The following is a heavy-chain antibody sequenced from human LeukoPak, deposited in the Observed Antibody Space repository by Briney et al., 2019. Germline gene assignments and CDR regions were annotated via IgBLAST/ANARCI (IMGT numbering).Heavy chain of an antibody. Sequence: PGGSLRLSCAASGFTFNNYGMHWVRQAPGKGLEWVANIKPDGTTKFYVDSVKGRFTISRDNALNSLYLQMNSLRAEDTAIYYCARSIPYGTTWYGRSDYWGQGTLVTVSS. J-gene: IGHJ4*02. CDR3: ARSIPYGTTWYGRSDY. CDR1: GFTFNNYG. D-gene: IGHD6-13*01. CDR2: IKPDGTTK. V-gene: IGHV3-7*03.